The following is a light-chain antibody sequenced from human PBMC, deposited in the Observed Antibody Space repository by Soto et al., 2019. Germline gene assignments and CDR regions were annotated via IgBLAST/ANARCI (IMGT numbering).Light chain of an antibody. V-gene: IGKV1-5*01. CDR3: QQYNSYPWT. CDR1: QSISNW. Sequence: EIQMTQSPSTLSASVGDRVTITGRASQSISNWLAWYQQKPGKAPKLLIYDASSLESGVPSRFSGSGSGTEFTLTISSLQPDDFATYYCQQYNSYPWTFGQGTKV. J-gene: IGKJ1*01. CDR2: DAS.